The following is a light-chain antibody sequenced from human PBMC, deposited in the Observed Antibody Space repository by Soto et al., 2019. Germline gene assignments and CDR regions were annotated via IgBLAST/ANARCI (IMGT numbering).Light chain of an antibody. CDR1: QSVSNNY. Sequence: EIVLTQSPATLSLSPGERATLSCRASQSVSNNYLAWYQQKPGQAPRLLIYGASNRATGIPDRFSGSGSGTDFTFTISSLQPEDIATYYCQQYDNLPTFGQGTKVDNK. CDR3: QQYDNLPT. J-gene: IGKJ1*01. CDR2: GAS. V-gene: IGKV3-20*01.